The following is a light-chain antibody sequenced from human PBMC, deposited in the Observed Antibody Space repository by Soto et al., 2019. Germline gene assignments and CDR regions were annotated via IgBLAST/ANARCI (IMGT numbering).Light chain of an antibody. V-gene: IGKV1D-13*01. J-gene: IGKJ5*01. CDR3: QQFNNYPPIT. CDR1: QGISSA. Sequence: AIQLTQAPSSLSASLGDRVTITCRASQGISSALAWYQQKPGKAPKLLIYDASSLESGVPSRFSGSGSGTDFTLTISSPQPEDFATYYCQQFNNYPPITFGQGTRLEIK. CDR2: DAS.